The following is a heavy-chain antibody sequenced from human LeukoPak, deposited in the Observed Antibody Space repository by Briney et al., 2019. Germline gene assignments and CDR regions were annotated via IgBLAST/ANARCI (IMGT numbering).Heavy chain of an antibody. CDR2: ISSSSGYI. CDR3: ARLGIPVAGH. CDR1: GFSFSSYS. J-gene: IGHJ4*02. V-gene: IGHV3-21*01. Sequence: GGSLRLSCEASGFSFSSYSMNWVRQAPGKGLEWVSSISSSSGYIYYADSVKGRFTISRDNTKNSLYLQMNSLRAEDTVVYYCARLGIPVAGHRGQGTLVTVSS. D-gene: IGHD6-19*01.